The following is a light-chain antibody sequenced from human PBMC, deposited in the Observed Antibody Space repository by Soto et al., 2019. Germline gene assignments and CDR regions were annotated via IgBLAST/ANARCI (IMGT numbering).Light chain of an antibody. CDR1: QSVSSTY. CDR2: GAS. J-gene: IGKJ1*01. Sequence: ETVLTQSPGTLSLSPGERATLSCRASQSVSSTYLAWYQQKPGQTPRLLIYGASSRATGIPDRFSGSGSGTDFTLTISRLEPEDFAAYYCQQFGRSPWTFGQGTKVDIK. CDR3: QQFGRSPWT. V-gene: IGKV3-20*01.